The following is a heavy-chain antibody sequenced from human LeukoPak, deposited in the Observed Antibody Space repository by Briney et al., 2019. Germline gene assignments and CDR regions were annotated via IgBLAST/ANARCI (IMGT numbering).Heavy chain of an antibody. Sequence: GGSLRLSCAASGFTVSSNYMSWVRQAPGKGLEWVSVIYSGGSAYYADSVKGRFTISRDNSKNTLYLQMNSLRAEDTAVYYCAREGTMTYYYGMDVWGQGTTVTVSS. CDR2: IYSGGSA. CDR1: GFTVSSNY. CDR3: AREGTMTYYYGMDV. J-gene: IGHJ6*02. D-gene: IGHD3-22*01. V-gene: IGHV3-66*01.